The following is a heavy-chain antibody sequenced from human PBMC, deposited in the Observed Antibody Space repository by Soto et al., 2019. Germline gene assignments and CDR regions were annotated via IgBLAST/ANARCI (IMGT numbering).Heavy chain of an antibody. CDR3: ARVHGSGQADWFDP. V-gene: IGHV4-59*01. D-gene: IGHD3-10*01. J-gene: IGHJ5*02. CDR1: GASFPSYY. Sequence: QVQLQESGPGLVKPSETLSLTCTVSGASFPSYYWSWIRQPPGKGLELIGYIYYTGSTKYNPSLESRVAISIDMSKHQFSLQLRSLTAADTAVYYCARVHGSGQADWFDPWGQGTLVTVSS. CDR2: IYYTGST.